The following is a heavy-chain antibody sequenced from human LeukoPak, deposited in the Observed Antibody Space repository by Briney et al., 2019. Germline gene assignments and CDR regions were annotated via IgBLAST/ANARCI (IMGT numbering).Heavy chain of an antibody. D-gene: IGHD4-17*01. V-gene: IGHV1-46*01. CDR2: INPVGGST. Sequence: ASVKVSCKASGYTFTNYYTHWVRQALGQGLEWMGIINPVGGSTSYAQKFQGRVTMIRDTSTSTVYMELNSLRSEDTAVYYCARAYDYGDPRFDPWGQGTLVTVSS. CDR3: ARAYDYGDPRFDP. J-gene: IGHJ5*02. CDR1: GYTFTNYY.